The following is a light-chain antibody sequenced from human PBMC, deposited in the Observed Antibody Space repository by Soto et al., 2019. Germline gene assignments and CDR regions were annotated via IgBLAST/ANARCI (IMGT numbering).Light chain of an antibody. CDR3: HQYADSPQT. CDR1: QSVSSN. V-gene: IGKV3-15*01. J-gene: IGKJ2*01. CDR2: GAS. Sequence: EIVMTQSPATLSVSPWEIATLSCRASQSVSSNLAWYQQKPGQAPRLLIYGASTRATGIPARFSGSGSGTEFTLTISSLEPEDSAVYFCHQYADSPQTFGQGTKVDIK.